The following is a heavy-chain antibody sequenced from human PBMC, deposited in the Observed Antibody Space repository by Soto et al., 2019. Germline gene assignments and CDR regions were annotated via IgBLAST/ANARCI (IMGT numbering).Heavy chain of an antibody. J-gene: IGHJ5*02. CDR2: ISGSGGST. CDR3: AKGRAVRGVTNTRYSSGWYWFDP. CDR1: GFTFSSYA. V-gene: IGHV3-23*01. D-gene: IGHD6-19*01. Sequence: PGGSLRLSCAASGFTFSSYAMSWVRQAPGKGLEWVSAISGSGGSTYYADSVKGRFTISRDNSKNTLYLQMNSLRAEDTAVYYCAKGRAVRGVTNTRYSSGWYWFDPWGQGTLVTVSS.